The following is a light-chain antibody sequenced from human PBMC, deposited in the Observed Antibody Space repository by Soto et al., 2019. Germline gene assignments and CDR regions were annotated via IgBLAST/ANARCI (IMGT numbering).Light chain of an antibody. Sequence: QPVLTQSPSASASLGASVKLTCTLSSGHTTYAIAWHQQQPEKGPGYLMKLNSDGSHTKGDGIPDRFSRSSSGAERYLTISSLQSEDEADYYCQTWDAGIRVFGGGTKVTVL. CDR1: SGHTTYA. CDR3: QTWDAGIRV. CDR2: LNSDGSH. V-gene: IGLV4-69*01. J-gene: IGLJ2*01.